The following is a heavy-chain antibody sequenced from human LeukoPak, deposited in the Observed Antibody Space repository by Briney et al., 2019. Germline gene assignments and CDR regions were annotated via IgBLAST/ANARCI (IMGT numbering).Heavy chain of an antibody. V-gene: IGHV3-30*04. CDR1: GFTFSSYA. CDR3: ARDSFKYYDRSRQALDY. J-gene: IGHJ4*02. CDR2: IVYDGSNQ. Sequence: PVRSLRLSCAASGFTFSSYAMHWVREAPRRGLEWGSGIVYDGSNQYYADSVKGRFTISRDHSRNTLYLQMNILRPEDPAVDYFARDSFKYYDRSRQALDYWGQGTLVTASS. D-gene: IGHD3-10*02.